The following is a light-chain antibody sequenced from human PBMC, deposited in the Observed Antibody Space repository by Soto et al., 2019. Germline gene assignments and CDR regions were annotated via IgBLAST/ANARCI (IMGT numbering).Light chain of an antibody. CDR1: QGISSW. CDR3: QQTTSFPLT. Sequence: DIQMTQSPSFVSASVGDRVTITCRASQGISSWLAWYQHKPGRAPKLLIHAASSLVSGVPSRFSGSGSGTDFTLTISSLQPEDFATYYCQQTTSFPLTLGGGTKVEIK. CDR2: AAS. J-gene: IGKJ4*01. V-gene: IGKV1-12*01.